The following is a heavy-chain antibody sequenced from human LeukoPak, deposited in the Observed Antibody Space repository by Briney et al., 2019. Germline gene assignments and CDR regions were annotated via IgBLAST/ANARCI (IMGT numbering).Heavy chain of an antibody. V-gene: IGHV3-33*01. CDR2: LWYDGSNQ. Sequence: PGGSLTLSCAASGFTFNRYGMHWVRQAPGKGLAWVAGLWYDGSNQEYADSVKGRFTISRDNSKNTLSVQMNSLRDEDTAVYYCARSTGLSGSGGHPLDYWGQGSLVIVSS. D-gene: IGHD2-15*01. J-gene: IGHJ4*02. CDR1: GFTFNRYG. CDR3: ARSTGLSGSGGHPLDY.